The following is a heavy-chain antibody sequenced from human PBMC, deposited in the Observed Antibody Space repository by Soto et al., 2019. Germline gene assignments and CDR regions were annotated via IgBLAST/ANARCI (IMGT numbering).Heavy chain of an antibody. D-gene: IGHD2-15*01. CDR3: ARGRCSGGSCYGGYNWFDP. CDR1: GYTFTSYD. CDR2: MNPNSGNT. Sequence: QVQLVQSGAEVKKPGASVKVSCKASGYTFTSYDINWVRQATGQGLEWMGWMNPNSGNTGYAQKFKGRVTMTRNTSISTAYMELSSLRSEDTAVYYCARGRCSGGSCYGGYNWFDPWGQGTLVTVSS. V-gene: IGHV1-8*01. J-gene: IGHJ5*02.